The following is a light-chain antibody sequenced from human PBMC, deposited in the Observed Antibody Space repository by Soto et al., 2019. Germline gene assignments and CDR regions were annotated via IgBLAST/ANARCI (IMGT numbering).Light chain of an antibody. Sequence: EILLTQSPATLSLSPGERATLSCRASQSVYSYLAWYQQRPGQAPRLLGYDASNRATGIPARFSGSGSGTDFTLTIGSLEPEDFVVYYCQQRSNWPLTFGGGTKVEI. CDR3: QQRSNWPLT. CDR2: DAS. V-gene: IGKV3-11*01. J-gene: IGKJ4*01. CDR1: QSVYSY.